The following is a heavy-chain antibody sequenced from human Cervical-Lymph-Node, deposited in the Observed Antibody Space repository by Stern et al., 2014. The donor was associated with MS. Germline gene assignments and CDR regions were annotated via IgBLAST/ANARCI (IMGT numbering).Heavy chain of an antibody. CDR2: IWDGGSTK. J-gene: IGHJ6*02. V-gene: IGHV3-33*01. CDR1: GFTFSSYG. CDR3: ARFPYQLRNSYYYYGMDV. D-gene: IGHD2-2*01. Sequence: EQLVESGGGVVQPGRSLRISCAASGFTFSSYGMHWVRQAPGKGLEWEAVIWDGGSTKDEAEAGEGRFTISRDNSKNTLYLQMNSLRAEDTAVYYCARFPYQLRNSYYYYGMDVWGQGTTFTVSS.